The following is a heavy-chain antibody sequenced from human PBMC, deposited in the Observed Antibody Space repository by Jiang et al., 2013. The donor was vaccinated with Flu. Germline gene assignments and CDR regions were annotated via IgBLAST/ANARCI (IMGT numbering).Heavy chain of an antibody. V-gene: IGHV3-23*01. J-gene: IGHJ4*02. CDR2: ISGSGGST. CDR1: GFTFSSYA. Sequence: ASGFTFSSYAMSWVRQAPGKGLEWVSAISGSGGSTYYADSVKGRFTISRDNSKNTLYLQMNSLRAEDTAVYYCAKDRDGSGWLGDYWGQGTLVTVSS. D-gene: IGHD6-19*01. CDR3: AKDRDGSGWLGDY.